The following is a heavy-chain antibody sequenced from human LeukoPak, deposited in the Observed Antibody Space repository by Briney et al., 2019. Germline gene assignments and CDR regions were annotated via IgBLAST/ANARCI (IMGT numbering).Heavy chain of an antibody. CDR3: VRELYDSGNVYYYDY. J-gene: IGHJ4*02. CDR1: GFTFSSYA. D-gene: IGHD5-12*01. V-gene: IGHV3-21*01. Sequence: GGSLRLSCAASGFTFSSYAMHWVRQAPGKGLEWVSSITTTSTYIWYADSVKGRFTISRDNAQNSLYLQMNSLRVEDTAVYYCVRELYDSGNVYYYDYWGQGTLVTVSS. CDR2: ITTTSTYI.